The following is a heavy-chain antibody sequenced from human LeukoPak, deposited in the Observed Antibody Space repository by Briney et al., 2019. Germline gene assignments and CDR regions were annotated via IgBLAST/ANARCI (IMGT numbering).Heavy chain of an antibody. CDR3: ARVHGDDAFDI. J-gene: IGHJ3*02. Sequence: ASVKVSCKASGYTFTSYYMHWVRQAPGQGLEWMGIINPSGGSTSYAQKFQGRVTMTRDMSTSTVYMELSSLRSDDTAVYYCARVHGDDAFDIWGQGTMVTVSS. D-gene: IGHD3-10*01. CDR2: INPSGGST. CDR1: GYTFTSYY. V-gene: IGHV1-46*01.